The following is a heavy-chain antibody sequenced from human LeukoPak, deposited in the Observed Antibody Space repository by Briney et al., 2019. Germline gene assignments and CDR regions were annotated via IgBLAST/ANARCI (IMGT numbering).Heavy chain of an antibody. V-gene: IGHV4-59*01. CDR2: IYYSGST. Sequence: SETLSLTCAVYGGSFSGYYWSWIRQPPGKGLEWIGYIYYSGSTNYNPSLKSRVTISVDTSKNQFSLKLSSVTAADTAVYYCARASRSRLVAARPPYYYYGMDVWGQGTTVTVSS. CDR3: ARASRSRLVAARPPYYYYGMDV. D-gene: IGHD6-6*01. CDR1: GGSFSGYY. J-gene: IGHJ6*02.